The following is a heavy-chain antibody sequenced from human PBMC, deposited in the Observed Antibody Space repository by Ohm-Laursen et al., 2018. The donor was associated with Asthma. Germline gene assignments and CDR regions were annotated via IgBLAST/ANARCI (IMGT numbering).Heavy chain of an antibody. Sequence: GSSVTVSCKASGGTFSSYAISWVRQAPGQGLEWMGGIIPIFGTANYAQKFQGRVTITADESTSTAYMELRSLTSDDTAIYYCARGGGSDGFISWGQGTLVTVSS. V-gene: IGHV1-69*01. D-gene: IGHD5-24*01. CDR1: GGTFSSYA. J-gene: IGHJ5*02. CDR3: ARGGGSDGFIS. CDR2: IIPIFGTA.